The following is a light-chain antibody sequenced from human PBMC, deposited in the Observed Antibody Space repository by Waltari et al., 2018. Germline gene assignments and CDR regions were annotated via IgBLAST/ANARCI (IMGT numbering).Light chain of an antibody. V-gene: IGKV3-11*01. J-gene: IGKJ4*01. CDR3: QHRSNWPLT. Sequence: ELVLPQSPATLSLSPGERTTLSCRASQSVSSNLAWYQQKPGQAPRLLIYDASNRATGIPARFSGSGSGTDFTLTISSLEPEDFALYYCQHRSNWPLTFGGGTKVEIK. CDR2: DAS. CDR1: QSVSSN.